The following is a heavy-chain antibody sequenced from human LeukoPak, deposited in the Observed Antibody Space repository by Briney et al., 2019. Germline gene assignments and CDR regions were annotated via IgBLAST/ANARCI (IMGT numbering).Heavy chain of an antibody. J-gene: IGHJ3*02. CDR1: GGTFSSYA. V-gene: IGHV1-69*13. Sequence: GASVKVSCKASGGTFSSYAISWVRQAPGQGLEWMGGIIPIFGTANYAQKFQGRVTITADESTSTAYMELSSLSSEDTAVYYCARGALQTHSGSQRYRAFDIWGQGTMVTVSS. D-gene: IGHD1-26*01. CDR2: IIPIFGTA. CDR3: ARGALQTHSGSQRYRAFDI.